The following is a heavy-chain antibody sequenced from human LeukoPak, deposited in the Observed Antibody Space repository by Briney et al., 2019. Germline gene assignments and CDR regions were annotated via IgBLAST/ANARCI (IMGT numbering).Heavy chain of an antibody. V-gene: IGHV4-59*01. CDR1: GGSISSYY. J-gene: IGHJ6*03. CDR3: ARAVVGYRPYYYFYMDV. Sequence: AETLCLTCTVSGGSISSYYWSWIRQPPGKGLEWIGYIYYSGSTNYNPSLKSRVTISVDTSKNQFSLKLSSVTAADTAVYYCARAVVGYRPYYYFYMDVWGKGTTVTVSS. D-gene: IGHD5-12*01. CDR2: IYYSGST.